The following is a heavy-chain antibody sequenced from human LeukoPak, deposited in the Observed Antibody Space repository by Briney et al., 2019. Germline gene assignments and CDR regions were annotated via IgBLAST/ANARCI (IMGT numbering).Heavy chain of an antibody. V-gene: IGHV4-59*01. CDR2: IYYSGST. CDR3: ARVAAAGTWDFDY. CDR1: GGSISSYY. Sequence: PSETLSLTCTVSGGSISSYYWSWIRQPPGKGPEWIGYIYYSGSTNYNPSLKSRVTISVDTSKNQFSLKLSSVTAADTAVYYCARVAAAGTWDFDYWGQGTLVTVSS. J-gene: IGHJ4*02. D-gene: IGHD6-13*01.